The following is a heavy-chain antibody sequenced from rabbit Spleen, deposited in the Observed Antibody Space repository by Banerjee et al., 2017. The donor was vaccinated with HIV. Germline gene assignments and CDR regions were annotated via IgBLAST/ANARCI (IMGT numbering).Heavy chain of an antibody. CDR1: GFSFSSNW. CDR2: IDTSDGDT. CDR3: ARAIVPWLGLTRLDL. V-gene: IGHV1S45*01. Sequence: LEESGGGLVKPGGTLTLTCTVSGFSFSSNWICWVRQAPGKGLEWIACIDTSDGDTDYANWPKGRSTISKASSTTVTLKMTSLTAADTATYFCARAIVPWLGLTRLDLWGPGTLVTVS. D-gene: IGHD4-1*01. J-gene: IGHJ3*01.